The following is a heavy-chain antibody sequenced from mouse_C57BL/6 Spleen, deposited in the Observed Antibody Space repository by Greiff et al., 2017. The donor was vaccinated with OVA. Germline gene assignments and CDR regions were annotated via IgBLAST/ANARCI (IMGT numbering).Heavy chain of an antibody. D-gene: IGHD1-1*01. CDR1: GYAFSSSW. CDR2: IYPGDGDT. V-gene: IGHV1-82*01. CDR3: ARWALRYYYFDY. J-gene: IGHJ2*01. Sequence: VQLKESGPELVKPGASVKISCKASGYAFSSSWMNWVKQRPGKGLEWIGRIYPGDGDTNYNGKFKGKATLTADKSSSTAYMQLSSLTSEDSAVYFCARWALRYYYFDYWGQGTTLTVSS.